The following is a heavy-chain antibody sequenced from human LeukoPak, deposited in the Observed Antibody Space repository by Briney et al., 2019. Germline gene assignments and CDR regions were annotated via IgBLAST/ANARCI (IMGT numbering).Heavy chain of an antibody. V-gene: IGHV3-7*01. J-gene: IGHJ4*02. CDR2: VKEDGSEQ. CDR3: TRQPTTLDGSKFMSTDH. CDR1: RFTFNNYW. D-gene: IGHD5/OR15-5a*01. Sequence: GGSLRLSCAASRFTFNNYWMTWVRQAPGKGLEWVASVKEDGSEQYYVDSVRGRFIISRDNAKNSLYLQMSSLRAEDTAVYYCTRQPTTLDGSKFMSTDHWGQGTLVTVSS.